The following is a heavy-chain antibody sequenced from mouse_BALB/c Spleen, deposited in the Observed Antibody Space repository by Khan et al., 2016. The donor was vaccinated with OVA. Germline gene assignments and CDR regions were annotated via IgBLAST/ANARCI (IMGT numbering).Heavy chain of an antibody. Sequence: EVELVESGGGLVKPGGSLKLSCAASGFTFSDYYMYWVRQTPEKRLEWVATISDGGSYTYYPDNMKGRFTISRDDAKNKLYLQMSSLKSDDTAMYYCARGFYGDPFAYWGQGTLVTVSA. J-gene: IGHJ3*01. V-gene: IGHV5-4*02. CDR2: ISDGGSYT. CDR3: ARGFYGDPFAY. CDR1: GFTFSDYY. D-gene: IGHD2-13*01.